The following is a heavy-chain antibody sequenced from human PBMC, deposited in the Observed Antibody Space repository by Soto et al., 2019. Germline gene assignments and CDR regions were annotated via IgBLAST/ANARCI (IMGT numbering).Heavy chain of an antibody. V-gene: IGHV1-69*04. J-gene: IGHJ1*01. Sequence: ASVTVSCKASGGTFSSYAISWVRQAPGQGLEWMGRIIPILGIANYAQKFQGRVTITADKSTSTAYMELSSLRSEDTAVYYCAALQQLEYFQHWGQGTLVTVSS. CDR1: GGTFSSYA. CDR3: AALQQLEYFQH. CDR2: IIPILGIA. D-gene: IGHD6-13*01.